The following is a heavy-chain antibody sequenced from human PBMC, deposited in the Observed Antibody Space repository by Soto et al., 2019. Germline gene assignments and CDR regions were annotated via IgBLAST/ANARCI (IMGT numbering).Heavy chain of an antibody. Sequence: SETLSLTCAVYGGSFSGYYWSWIRQPPGKGLEWIGEINHSGSTNYNPSLKSRVTISVDTSKNQFSLKLSSVTAADTAVYYCERGRGTMVRGVIITKCRASLDVWGQGTTVTVSS. V-gene: IGHV4-34*01. CDR2: INHSGST. D-gene: IGHD3-10*01. CDR3: ERGRGTMVRGVIITKCRASLDV. J-gene: IGHJ6*02. CDR1: GGSFSGYY.